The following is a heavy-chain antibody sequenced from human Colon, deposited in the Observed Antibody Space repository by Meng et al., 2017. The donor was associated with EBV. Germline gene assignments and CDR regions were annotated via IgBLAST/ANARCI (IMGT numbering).Heavy chain of an antibody. D-gene: IGHD1-26*01. CDR1: GVSISSNIR. J-gene: IGHJ4*02. CDR3: ARGKQDAWELLAY. Sequence: QGQLQESGPGLVKPSGTLSLTCGVSGVSISSNIRWTWVRQPPGKGLEWIGDIDDSGSTNYNPSLNSRISISSDKSKNHFSLKVNSVTAADTAVYYCARGKQDAWELLAYWGQGALVTVFS. V-gene: IGHV4-4*02. CDR2: IDDSGST.